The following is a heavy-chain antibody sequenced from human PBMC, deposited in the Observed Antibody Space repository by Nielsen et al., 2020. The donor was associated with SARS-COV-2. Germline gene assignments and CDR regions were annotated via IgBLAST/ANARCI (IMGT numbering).Heavy chain of an antibody. J-gene: IGHJ2*01. V-gene: IGHV3-11*05. CDR2: ISSSSSYT. CDR3: ARDRNYGDSHWYFDL. Sequence: GGSLRLSCAASGFTFSDYYMSWIRQAPGKGLEWVSYISSSSSYTNYADSVKGRFTISRDNAKNSLYLQMNSLRAEDTAVYYCARDRNYGDSHWYFDLWGRGTLVTVSS. D-gene: IGHD4-17*01. CDR1: GFTFSDYY.